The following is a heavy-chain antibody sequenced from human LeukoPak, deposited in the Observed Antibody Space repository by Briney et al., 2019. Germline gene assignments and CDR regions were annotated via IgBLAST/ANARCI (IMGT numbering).Heavy chain of an antibody. J-gene: IGHJ4*02. CDR2: ISWNSGSI. Sequence: PGRSLRLSCAASGFTFDDYAMHWVRHAPGKGLEWVSGISWNSGSIAYADSVKGRFTISRDNAKNSLFLQMNRLRPEDMAFYYCAKGGGVLGGDYYFNSWGRGTLVTVSS. V-gene: IGHV3-9*03. CDR3: AKGGGVLGGDYYFNS. CDR1: GFTFDDYA. D-gene: IGHD3-16*01.